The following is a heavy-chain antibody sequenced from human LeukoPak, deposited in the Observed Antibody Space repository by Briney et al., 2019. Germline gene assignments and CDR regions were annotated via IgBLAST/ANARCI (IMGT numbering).Heavy chain of an antibody. D-gene: IGHD2-21*02. J-gene: IGHJ4*02. V-gene: IGHV5-51*01. Sequence: RGESLQISCKGSGYSFTSYWIGWVRQMPGKGLEWMGIIYPGDSDTRYSPSFQGQVTISADKSISTAYLQWNSLEASDSAIYYCARRGDSDFRIDWGQGTLVTVSS. CDR3: ARRGDSDFRID. CDR2: IYPGDSDT. CDR1: GYSFTSYW.